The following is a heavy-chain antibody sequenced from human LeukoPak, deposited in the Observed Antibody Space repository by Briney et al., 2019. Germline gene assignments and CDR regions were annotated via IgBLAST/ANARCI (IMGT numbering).Heavy chain of an antibody. Sequence: GESLRLSCAASGFTFSGSWMSWVRQAPGKGLEWVASINQDGGEKYSLDSVKGRFTISRDNTKSSLYLQMNSLRAEDTAMYYWARYRHLYYWGQGTLVTVSS. CDR2: INQDGGEK. D-gene: IGHD3-16*01. J-gene: IGHJ4*02. V-gene: IGHV3-7*01. CDR3: ARYRHLYY. CDR1: GFTFSGSW.